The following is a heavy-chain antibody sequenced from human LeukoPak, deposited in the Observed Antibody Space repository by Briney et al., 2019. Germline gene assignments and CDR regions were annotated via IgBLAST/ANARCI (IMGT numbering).Heavy chain of an antibody. J-gene: IGHJ5*02. V-gene: IGHV6-1*01. CDR2: TYYGSKWYN. Sequence: SQTLSLTCAISGDSVSSNSAARNWIRQSPSRGLEWLGRTYYGSKWYNDYAVSVKSRITINPDTSKNQFSLQLNSVTPEDTAVYYCALSSSSWHAWFDPWGQGTLVTVSS. CDR3: ALSSSSWHAWFDP. CDR1: GDSVSSNSAA. D-gene: IGHD6-13*01.